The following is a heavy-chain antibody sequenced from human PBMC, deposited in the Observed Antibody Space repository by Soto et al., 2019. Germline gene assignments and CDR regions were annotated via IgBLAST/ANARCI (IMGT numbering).Heavy chain of an antibody. V-gene: IGHV3-30*18. CDR3: AKEYEYSSSRPAGDPNDYYYYYGMDV. CDR1: GFTFSSYG. CDR2: ISYDGSNK. D-gene: IGHD6-6*01. Sequence: GGSLRLSCAASGFTFSSYGMHWVRQAPGKXLEWVAVISYDGSNKYYADSVKGRFTISRDNSKNTLYLQMNSLRAEDTAVYYCAKEYEYSSSRPAGDPNDYYYYYGMDVWGQGSTVTVSS. J-gene: IGHJ6*02.